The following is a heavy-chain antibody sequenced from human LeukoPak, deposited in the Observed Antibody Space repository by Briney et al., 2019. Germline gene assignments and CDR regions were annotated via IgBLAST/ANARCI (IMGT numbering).Heavy chain of an antibody. Sequence: SETLSLTCTVSGGSISSGSYYWSWIRQPAGKGLEWIGRINTSGSTNYNPSLKSRVTISVDRSKNQFSLKLSSVTAADTAVYYCAREYMTTVVTAWYDYWGQGTLVTVSS. CDR1: GGSISSGSYY. CDR3: AREYMTTVVTAWYDY. V-gene: IGHV4-61*02. D-gene: IGHD4-23*01. J-gene: IGHJ4*02. CDR2: INTSGST.